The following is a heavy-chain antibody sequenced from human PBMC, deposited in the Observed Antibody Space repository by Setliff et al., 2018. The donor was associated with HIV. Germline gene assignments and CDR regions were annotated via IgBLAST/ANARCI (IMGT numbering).Heavy chain of an antibody. V-gene: IGHV4-59*01. CDR1: GVSITNNY. CDR3: ARMVIQFGDYHFDD. J-gene: IGHJ4*02. Sequence: PSETLSLTCSVSGVSITNNYWTWIRQPPGKGLEWIGFIYYSGTTNYNPSLKGRVTMSLDTSKNQFSLEVNSLSSADTAVYYCARMVIQFGDYHFDDWGQGALVTVSS. CDR2: IYYSGTT. D-gene: IGHD3-10*01.